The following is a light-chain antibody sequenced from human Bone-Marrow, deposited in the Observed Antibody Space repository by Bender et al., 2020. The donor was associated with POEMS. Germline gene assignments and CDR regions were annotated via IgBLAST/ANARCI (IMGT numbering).Light chain of an antibody. V-gene: IGLV2-11*01. CDR3: TSYTSSSTPVV. CDR1: SSDVGDDKY. Sequence: QSALTQPRSVSGSPGQSVTISCTGLSSDVGDDKYVSWYQQYPGKAPKLIIFDVTNRPSGVPDRFSGSKSGNTASLTISGLQAEDEADYYCTSYTSSSTPVVFGGGTKLTVL. J-gene: IGLJ2*01. CDR2: DVT.